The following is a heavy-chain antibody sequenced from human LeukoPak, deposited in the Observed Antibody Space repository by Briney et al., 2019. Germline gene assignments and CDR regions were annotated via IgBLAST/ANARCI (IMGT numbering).Heavy chain of an antibody. CDR1: GFTFDDYG. Sequence: GGSLRLSCAASGFTFDDYGMSWVRQAPGKGLEWVSGINWNGGSTGYADSVMGRFTISRDNAKNSLYLQMNSLRAEDTALYYCARVRGYYDSSGYIDYWGQGTLVTVSS. J-gene: IGHJ4*02. CDR3: ARVRGYYDSSGYIDY. D-gene: IGHD3-22*01. CDR2: INWNGGST. V-gene: IGHV3-20*04.